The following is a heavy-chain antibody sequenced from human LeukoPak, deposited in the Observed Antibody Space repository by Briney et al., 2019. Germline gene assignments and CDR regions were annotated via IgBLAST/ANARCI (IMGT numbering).Heavy chain of an antibody. CDR3: ASLNSDYYDI. J-gene: IGHJ3*02. V-gene: IGHV4-38-2*01. Sequence: WESLTLSCGVSGYSFSRGYYWCWLRQPPGKGLEFIGNIRHGGSTYYNPPVKSRATISVDTSKNQFSLKMSSVTAEDTAVYYCASLNSDYYDIWGQGTMVTVSS. D-gene: IGHD2-21*01. CDR2: IRHGGST. CDR1: GYSFSRGYY.